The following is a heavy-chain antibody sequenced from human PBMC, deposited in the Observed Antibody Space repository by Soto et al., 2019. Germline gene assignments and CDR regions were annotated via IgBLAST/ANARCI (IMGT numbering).Heavy chain of an antibody. CDR2: IYWDDSK. CDR1: GFSLTTDRVG. V-gene: IGHV2-5*02. CDR3: AHVYGGRSLY. D-gene: IGHD3-10*01. J-gene: IGHJ4*02. Sequence: QITLKESGPTLVKPTQTLTLTCTFSGFSLTTDRVGVGWIRQPPGEALEWLAVIYWDDSKTYRPSLESRLTISKVTSKNQVALTMTNMDSLDTATYYCAHVYGGRSLYWGQGTLVTVSS.